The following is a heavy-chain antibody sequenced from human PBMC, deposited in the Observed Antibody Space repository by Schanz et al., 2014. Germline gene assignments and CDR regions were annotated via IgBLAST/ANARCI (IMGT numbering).Heavy chain of an antibody. V-gene: IGHV3-33*06. CDR3: AKGMGYCSGGTCYDYYYYGLDV. CDR2: TNGDGTNA. J-gene: IGHJ6*02. CDR1: GFTFSSYG. Sequence: QVQLVESGGGVVQFGRSLRLSCVASGFTFSSYGMHWVRQAPGKGLEWVSCTNGDGTNAKYADSVKGRFTISRDNSENTLYLQMNSLSADDTAVFYCAKGMGYCSGGTCYDYYYYGLDVWGQGTTVTVSS. D-gene: IGHD2-15*01.